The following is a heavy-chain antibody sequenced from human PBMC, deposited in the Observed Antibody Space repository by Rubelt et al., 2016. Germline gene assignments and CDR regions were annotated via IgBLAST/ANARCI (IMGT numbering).Heavy chain of an antibody. V-gene: IGHV4-59*08. CDR1: GGSISSYY. CDR3: ARSPPGGASCYDA. D-gene: IGHD2-2*01. CDR2: IHYSGST. Sequence: QVQLQESGPGLVKPSETLSLTCTVSGGSISSYYWTWIRQPPGKGLEWIGYIHYSGSTNSNPSLKSRVTISVDTSKNQFSLKRSSVTAADTAVYYWARSPPGGASCYDAWGQGTLVTVSS. J-gene: IGHJ5*02.